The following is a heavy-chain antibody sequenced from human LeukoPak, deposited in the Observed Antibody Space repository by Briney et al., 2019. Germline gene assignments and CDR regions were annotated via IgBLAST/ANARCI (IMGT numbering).Heavy chain of an antibody. D-gene: IGHD2-15*01. V-gene: IGHV3-53*01. J-gene: IGHJ4*02. Sequence: GSVRLSCTASGFIASSNYMSWGRQAPGKGLEGVSLIYSGGSTYYADSVMGRSTISRDKSNNTLYLQMNSLRAEDTAVYYCATGGRSGVAFESWGQGTLVTVSS. CDR1: GFIASSNY. CDR3: ATGGRSGVAFES. CDR2: IYSGGST.